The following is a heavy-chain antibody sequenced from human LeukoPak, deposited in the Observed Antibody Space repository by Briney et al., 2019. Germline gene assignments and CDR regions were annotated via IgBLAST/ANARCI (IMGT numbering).Heavy chain of an antibody. V-gene: IGHV4-4*07. J-gene: IGHJ4*02. D-gene: IGHD1-26*01. CDR1: GGSFSSHY. CDR2: IYTSRTT. Sequence: SETLSLTCTVSGGSFSSHYWTWIRQSAGKGLEWLGRIYTSRTTHFNSSFESRLSMSVDTSKAQFSPKLTSVTAADTAVYYCARGSPSGASFFSFWGQGTLVTVSS. CDR3: ARGSPSGASFFSF.